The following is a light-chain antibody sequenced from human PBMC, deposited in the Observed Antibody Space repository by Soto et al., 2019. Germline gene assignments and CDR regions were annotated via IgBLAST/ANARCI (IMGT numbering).Light chain of an antibody. Sequence: NFMLTQPHSVSESPGKTVTISCTRSSGSFASNYVQWYQQRPGSSPTTVIYEDNQRPSGVPDRFSGSIDSSSNSASLTISGLKTEDEADYCCQSYNSSIDWVFGGGTKLTVL. V-gene: IGLV6-57*01. CDR2: EDN. CDR1: SGSFASNY. CDR3: QSYNSSIDWV. J-gene: IGLJ3*02.